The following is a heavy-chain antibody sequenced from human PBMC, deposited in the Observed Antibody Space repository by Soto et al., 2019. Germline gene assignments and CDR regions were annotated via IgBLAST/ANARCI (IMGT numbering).Heavy chain of an antibody. CDR3: ARGPNYAFWSVIAFDI. V-gene: IGHV4-31*03. J-gene: IGHJ3*02. CDR2: IYYSGST. Sequence: QVQLQESGPGLVKPSQTLSLTCTVSGGSISSGGYYWSWIRQHPGKGLEWIGYIYYSGSTYYNLSLKSRLTISXXTXKXXFSLKLSSVTAADTAVYYCARGPNYAFWSVIAFDIWGQGTMVTVSS. CDR1: GGSISSGGYY. D-gene: IGHD3-3*01.